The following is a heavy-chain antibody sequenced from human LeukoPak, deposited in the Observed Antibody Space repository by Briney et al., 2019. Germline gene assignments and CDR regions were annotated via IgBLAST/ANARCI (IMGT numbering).Heavy chain of an antibody. Sequence: PGGSLRLSCAASVFTFSTYSIHWVRQAPGKGLEWVAVIWYDGSNKYYADSVKGRFTISRDNSKNTLYLQMNSLRAEDTAVYYCARDRGDPGPFDYWGQGTLVTVSS. V-gene: IGHV3-33*08. D-gene: IGHD3-10*01. CDR1: VFTFSTYS. CDR2: IWYDGSNK. CDR3: ARDRGDPGPFDY. J-gene: IGHJ4*02.